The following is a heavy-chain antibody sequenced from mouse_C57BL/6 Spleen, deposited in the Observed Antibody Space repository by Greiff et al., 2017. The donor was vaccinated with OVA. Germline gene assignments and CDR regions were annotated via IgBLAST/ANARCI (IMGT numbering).Heavy chain of an antibody. CDR3: AGYDYDEKFAY. Sequence: VKLMESGAELVKPGASVKISCKASGYAFSSYWMNWVKQRPGKGLEWIGQIYPGDGDTNYNGKFKGKATLTADKSSSTAYMQLSSLTSEDSAVYFCAGYDYDEKFAYWGQGTLVTVSA. D-gene: IGHD2-4*01. J-gene: IGHJ3*01. V-gene: IGHV1-80*01. CDR1: GYAFSSYW. CDR2: IYPGDGDT.